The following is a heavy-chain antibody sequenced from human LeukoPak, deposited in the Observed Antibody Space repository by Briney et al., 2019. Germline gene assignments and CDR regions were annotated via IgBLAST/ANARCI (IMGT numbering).Heavy chain of an antibody. J-gene: IGHJ4*02. Sequence: PGGSLRLSCAASGFTFSSYTMTWVRQAPGKGLEWVSSINGSGDATKYADSVMGRFTISRDNSKNTLSLQMNSLRAEDTAVYYCAKSDCASDGCKLLNYWGQGTLVTASS. CDR2: INGSGDAT. D-gene: IGHD2-21*01. CDR3: AKSDCASDGCKLLNY. V-gene: IGHV3-23*01. CDR1: GFTFSSYT.